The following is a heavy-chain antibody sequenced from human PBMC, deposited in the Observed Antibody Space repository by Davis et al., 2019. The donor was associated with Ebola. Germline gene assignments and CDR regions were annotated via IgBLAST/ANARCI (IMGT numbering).Heavy chain of an antibody. J-gene: IGHJ6*02. CDR2: IYYSGTT. CDR1: GGSISSYY. D-gene: IGHD2-2*01. CDR3: ARGGYCSSTSCYGYYYGMDV. Sequence: SETLSLTCTVSGGSISSYYWSWIRQPPGKGLEWIGYIYYSGTTNYNPSLKSRVTISVDKSKNQFSLKLSSVTAADTAVYYCARGGYCSSTSCYGYYYGMDVWGQGTTVTVSS. V-gene: IGHV4-59*12.